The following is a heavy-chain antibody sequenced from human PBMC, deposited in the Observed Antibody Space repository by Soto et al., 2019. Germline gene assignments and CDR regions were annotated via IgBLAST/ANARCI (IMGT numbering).Heavy chain of an antibody. CDR2: MNPNSGNT. J-gene: IGHJ6*02. V-gene: IGHV1-8*01. CDR1: GYTFTSYD. Sequence: ASVKVSCKASGYTFTSYDINWVRQATGQGLEWMGWMNPNSGNTGYAQKFQGRVTMTRNTSISTAYMELSSLRYEDTAVYYCARGGGALITIFWSGYYTAPYYYGMDVWGQGTTVTVSS. CDR3: ARGGGALITIFWSGYYTAPYYYGMDV. D-gene: IGHD3-3*01.